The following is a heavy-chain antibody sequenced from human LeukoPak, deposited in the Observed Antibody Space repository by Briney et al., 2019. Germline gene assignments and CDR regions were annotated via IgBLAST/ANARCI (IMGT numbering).Heavy chain of an antibody. CDR3: ARDGIGPRTQKFDY. CDR1: AFTFSGHW. CDR2: INYGGART. D-gene: IGHD1-14*01. Sequence: GGSLRLSCVASAFTFSGHWVHWVRQAPGKGLEWVSRINYGGARTDYADSVKGRLIISRDNAKNTLYLQMNSLRAEDTAVYYCARDGIGPRTQKFDYWGQGTLVTVSS. V-gene: IGHV3-74*01. J-gene: IGHJ4*02.